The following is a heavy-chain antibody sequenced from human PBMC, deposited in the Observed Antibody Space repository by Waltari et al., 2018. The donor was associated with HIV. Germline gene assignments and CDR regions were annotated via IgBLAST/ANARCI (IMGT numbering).Heavy chain of an antibody. CDR3: VAGYYGRGDY. CDR1: GGSFSTSSYY. Sequence: QLQLQESGPGLVKPSETLSLPCTASGGSFSTSSYYWGWIRQPPGKGLEWIGSVYYSGSSYYNPSLKSRVTISVDTSKNQFSLKLSSVIAADTAVYYCVAGYYGRGDYWGQGTLVTVSS. CDR2: VYYSGSS. D-gene: IGHD3-3*01. J-gene: IGHJ4*02. V-gene: IGHV4-39*01.